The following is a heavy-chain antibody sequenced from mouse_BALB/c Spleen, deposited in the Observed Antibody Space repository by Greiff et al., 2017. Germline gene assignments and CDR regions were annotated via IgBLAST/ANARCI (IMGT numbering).Heavy chain of an antibody. Sequence: EVKLVESGGGLVKLGGSLKLSCAASGFTFSSYYMSWVRQTPEKRLELVAAINSNGGSTYYPDTVKGRFTISRDNAKNTLYLQMSSLKSEDTALYYCARHNYGSFYAMDYWGQGTSVTVSS. CDR2: INSNGGST. CDR1: GFTFSSYY. CDR3: ARHNYGSFYAMDY. V-gene: IGHV5-6-2*01. J-gene: IGHJ4*01. D-gene: IGHD1-1*01.